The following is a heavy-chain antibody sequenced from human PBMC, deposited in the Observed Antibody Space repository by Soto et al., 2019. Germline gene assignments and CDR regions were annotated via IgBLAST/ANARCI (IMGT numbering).Heavy chain of an antibody. CDR2: IYYSGNT. V-gene: IGHV4-39*07. CDR1: GGSTSSDNY. CDR3: ARGVAVAGTGEDSWFDP. Sequence: PSETLSLTCTVSGGSTSSDNYWSWIRQPPGKGLEWIGHIYYSGNTDYNPSLKSRLAISVDTSKNQFSLKLSSVTAADTAVYYCARGVAVAGTGEDSWFDPWGQGTLVTVSS. J-gene: IGHJ5*02. D-gene: IGHD6-19*01.